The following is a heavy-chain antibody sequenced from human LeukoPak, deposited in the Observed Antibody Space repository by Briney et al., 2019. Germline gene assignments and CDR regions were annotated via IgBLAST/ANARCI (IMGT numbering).Heavy chain of an antibody. CDR3: ASLYYDYVWGSLEVADY. CDR2: ISSSSSYI. Sequence: GGSLRLSCAASGFTFSSYSMNWVRQAPGKGLEWVSSISSSSSYIYYADSVKGRFTISRDNAKNSLYLQMNSLRAVDTAVYYCASLYYDYVWGSLEVADYWGQGTLVTVSS. CDR1: GFTFSSYS. J-gene: IGHJ4*02. V-gene: IGHV3-21*01. D-gene: IGHD3-16*01.